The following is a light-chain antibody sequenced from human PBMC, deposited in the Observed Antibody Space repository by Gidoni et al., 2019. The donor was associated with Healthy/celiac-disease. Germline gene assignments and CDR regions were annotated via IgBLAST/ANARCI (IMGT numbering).Light chain of an antibody. CDR3: QQSYSTPFT. Sequence: DIQMTQSPSSLSASVGDRVTITCRASQSISSYLNWYQQTPGKAPKLLIYAASSLQSGVPSRFSGSGSGTDFTLTISSLQPEYFATYYCQQSYSTPFTFGPGTKVDIK. CDR1: QSISSY. CDR2: AAS. V-gene: IGKV1-39*01. J-gene: IGKJ3*01.